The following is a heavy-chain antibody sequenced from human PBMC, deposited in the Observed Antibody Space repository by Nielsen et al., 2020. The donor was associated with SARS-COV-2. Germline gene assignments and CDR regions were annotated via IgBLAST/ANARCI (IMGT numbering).Heavy chain of an antibody. V-gene: IGHV3-11*06. CDR3: ARDNGQWLVRGYFQH. CDR1: GFTFSDYY. CDR2: ISSSSSYT. D-gene: IGHD6-19*01. Sequence: GESLKISCAASGFTFSDYYMSWIRQAPGKGLEWVSYISSSSSYTNYADSVKGRFTISRDNSKNTLYLQMNSLRAEDTAVYYCARDNGQWLVRGYFQHWGQGTLVTVSS. J-gene: IGHJ1*01.